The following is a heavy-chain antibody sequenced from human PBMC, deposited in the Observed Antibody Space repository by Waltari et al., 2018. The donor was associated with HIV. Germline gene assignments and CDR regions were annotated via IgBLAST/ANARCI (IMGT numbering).Heavy chain of an antibody. CDR1: GGSISRGSYY. J-gene: IGHJ6*02. CDR2: IYSSWSN. V-gene: IGHV4-61*02. D-gene: IGHD3-3*01. Sequence: QVQLQESGPGLVKPSQTLSLTCTVSGGSISRGSYYWSWIRQPAGKGLAWIGRIYSSWSNNHNPYLNSRVTISVATSKNQLFLKLRSVTAADTAVYYCAREWKEDYDFWSGYFFGMDVWGQGTTVTVSS. CDR3: AREWKEDYDFWSGYFFGMDV.